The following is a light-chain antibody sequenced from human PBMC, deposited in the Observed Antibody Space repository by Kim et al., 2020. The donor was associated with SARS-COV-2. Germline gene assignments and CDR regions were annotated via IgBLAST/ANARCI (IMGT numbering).Light chain of an antibody. Sequence: EVVMTQSPATLSVSPGERATLSCTASQRVSYNLAWYQQKPGQAPSLLISAASTRATGIPVRFSGGGSGTDFTLTISSLQSEDFAVYYCQQYDKWPRTFGQGTKVDIK. CDR3: QQYDKWPRT. CDR2: AAS. V-gene: IGKV3-15*01. CDR1: QRVSYN. J-gene: IGKJ1*01.